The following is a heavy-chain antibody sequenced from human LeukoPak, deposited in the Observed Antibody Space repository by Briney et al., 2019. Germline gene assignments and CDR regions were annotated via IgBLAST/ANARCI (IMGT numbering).Heavy chain of an antibody. J-gene: IGHJ4*02. V-gene: IGHV4-38-2*02. CDR2: IYHSGTT. CDR1: GYSISSGYY. Sequence: SETLSLTCTVSGYSISSGYYWGWIRQPPGKGLEWIGSIYHSGTTSYNPSLKSRVTISVDTSKNQFSLKLSSVTAADTAVYYCAIEYSSSSSFDYWGQGTLVTVSS. CDR3: AIEYSSSSSFDY. D-gene: IGHD6-6*01.